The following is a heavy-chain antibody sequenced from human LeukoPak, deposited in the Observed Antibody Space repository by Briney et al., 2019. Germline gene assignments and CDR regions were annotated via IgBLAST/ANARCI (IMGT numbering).Heavy chain of an antibody. CDR3: ARGGIAVRPNWFDP. CDR2: IKQDGSEK. D-gene: IGHD6-6*01. CDR1: GFTFSSYW. Sequence: GGSLRLSCAASGFTFSSYWMTWVRQAPGKGLEWVANIKQDGSEKNYVDSVKGRFTISRDNSKNTLYLQMNSLRTEDTAVYYCARGGIAVRPNWFDPWGQGTLVTVSS. V-gene: IGHV3-7*02. J-gene: IGHJ5*02.